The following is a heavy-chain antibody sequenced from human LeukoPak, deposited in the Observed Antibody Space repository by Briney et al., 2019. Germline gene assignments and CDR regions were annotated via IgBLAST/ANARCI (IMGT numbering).Heavy chain of an antibody. Sequence: SETLSLTCTVSGGSISSYYWSWIRQPAGKGLEWIGRIYTSGSTNYNPSLKSRVTMSVDTSKNQFSLKLSSVTAADTAVYYRARDAYYDFWSGYYIVAFDIWGQGTMVTVSS. J-gene: IGHJ3*02. CDR1: GGSISSYY. CDR2: IYTSGST. V-gene: IGHV4-4*07. D-gene: IGHD3-3*01. CDR3: ARDAYYDFWSGYYIVAFDI.